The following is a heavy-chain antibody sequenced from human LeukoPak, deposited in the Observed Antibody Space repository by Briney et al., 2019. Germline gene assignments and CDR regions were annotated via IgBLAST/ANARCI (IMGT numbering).Heavy chain of an antibody. J-gene: IGHJ4*02. Sequence: QAGGSLRLSCAASGFTFSSYGMNWVRQAPGKGLEWVAGISASGGRTYYADSVKGRFTISRDNLKNTLYLQMNSLRAEETAAYYCAKDLPRKPHYGSWSFDFWGQGILVTVSS. CDR2: ISASGGRT. V-gene: IGHV3-23*01. CDR1: GFTFSSYG. D-gene: IGHD3-10*01. CDR3: AKDLPRKPHYGSWSFDF.